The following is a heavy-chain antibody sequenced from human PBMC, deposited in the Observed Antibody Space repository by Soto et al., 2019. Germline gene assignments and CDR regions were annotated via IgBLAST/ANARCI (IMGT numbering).Heavy chain of an antibody. D-gene: IGHD2-2*01. J-gene: IGHJ4*02. CDR2: IYYTGAA. CDR1: GGSVATGGTY. CDR3: ASGTFNTISFDC. Sequence: SETLSLTCSVSGGSVATGGTYWSWARLLPGKGLQWVGYIYYTGAAYYNPALQSRVTISLDTSENQFSLKLTSVTAADTAVYFFASGTFNTISFDCGGQGRQVTVSS. V-gene: IGHV4-31*03.